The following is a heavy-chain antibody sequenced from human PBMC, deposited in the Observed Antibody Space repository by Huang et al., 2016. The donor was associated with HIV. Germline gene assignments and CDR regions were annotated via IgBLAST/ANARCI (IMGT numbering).Heavy chain of an antibody. Sequence: QVQLVESGGGVVQPGGSLRLSCAASGFTFSSYGMHWVRQAPGKGLEWLTFIRYDGSNKYYADSVKGRFTISRDNSKNTLYLQMNSLRAEDTAVYYCAKDRKVTTPYYFDYWGQGTLVTVSS. V-gene: IGHV3-30*02. CDR1: GFTFSSYG. J-gene: IGHJ4*02. CDR3: AKDRKVTTPYYFDY. CDR2: IRYDGSNK. D-gene: IGHD4-17*01.